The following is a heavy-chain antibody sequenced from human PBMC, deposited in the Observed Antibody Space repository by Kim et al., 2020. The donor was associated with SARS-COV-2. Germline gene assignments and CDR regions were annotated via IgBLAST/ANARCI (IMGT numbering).Heavy chain of an antibody. D-gene: IGHD3-10*01. CDR2: MNPNSGNT. Sequence: ASVKVSCKASGYTFTSYDINWVRQATGQGLEWMGWMNPNSGNTGYAQKFQGRVTMTRNTSISTAYMELSSLRSEDTAVYYCARGRGSGSYSTHNWFDPWGQGTLVTVSS. CDR1: GYTFTSYD. CDR3: ARGRGSGSYSTHNWFDP. J-gene: IGHJ5*02. V-gene: IGHV1-8*01.